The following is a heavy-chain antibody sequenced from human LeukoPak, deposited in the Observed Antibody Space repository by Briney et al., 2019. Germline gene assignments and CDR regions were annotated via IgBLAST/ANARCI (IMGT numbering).Heavy chain of an antibody. D-gene: IGHD3-10*01. J-gene: IGHJ4*02. CDR2: IYPADSDT. V-gene: IGHV5-51*01. Sequence: GESLKISCQVSGYIFTDYWIGWLRQMPGKGLESMGIIYPADSDTAYSPFFQGQVTISADKSISTVYLQWSSLKASDTAMYYCARQSRDGSKTRGYYFDHWGQGTPVTVSS. CDR1: GYIFTDYW. CDR3: ARQSRDGSKTRGYYFDH.